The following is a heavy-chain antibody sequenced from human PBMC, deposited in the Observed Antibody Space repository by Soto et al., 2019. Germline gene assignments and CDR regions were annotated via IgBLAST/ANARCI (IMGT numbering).Heavy chain of an antibody. D-gene: IGHD3-10*01. CDR3: ARDGSGSYYLLYYYYGMDV. CDR2: ISGSGGSA. J-gene: IGHJ6*02. V-gene: IGHV3-23*01. Sequence: GGSLRLSCAASGFTFSSYAMSWVRQAPGKGLEWVSAISGSGGSAYYADSVKGRFTISRDNSKNTLYLQMNSLRAEDTAVYYCARDGSGSYYLLYYYYGMDVWGQGTTVTVSS. CDR1: GFTFSSYA.